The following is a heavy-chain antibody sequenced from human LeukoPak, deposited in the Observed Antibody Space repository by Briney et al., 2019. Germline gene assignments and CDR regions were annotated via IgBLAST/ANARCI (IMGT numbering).Heavy chain of an antibody. CDR3: ARVYGGNPRDAFDI. CDR1: GFTFSSFG. V-gene: IGHV3-64*01. Sequence: GTSLRLSCVASGFTFSSFGMHWVRQAPGKGLEYVSDISSDGAITYYANSVKGRFTISRDNSKNMMYLQMGSLRPEDMAVYYCARVYGGNPRDAFDIWGQGTMVTVSS. CDR2: ISSDGAIT. D-gene: IGHD4-17*01. J-gene: IGHJ3*02.